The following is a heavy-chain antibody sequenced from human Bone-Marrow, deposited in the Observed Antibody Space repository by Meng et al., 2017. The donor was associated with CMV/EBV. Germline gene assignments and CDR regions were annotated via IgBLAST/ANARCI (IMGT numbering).Heavy chain of an antibody. CDR1: GYTFTSYG. Sequence: SCKASGYTFTSYGISWVRQAPGQGLEWVAVISYDGSNKYYADSVKGRFTISRDNSKNTLYLQMNSLRAEDTAVYYCARDPIAAADLYFDYWGQGTTVTASS. D-gene: IGHD6-13*01. CDR3: ARDPIAAADLYFDY. J-gene: IGHJ4*03. CDR2: ISYDGSNK. V-gene: IGHV3-30*16.